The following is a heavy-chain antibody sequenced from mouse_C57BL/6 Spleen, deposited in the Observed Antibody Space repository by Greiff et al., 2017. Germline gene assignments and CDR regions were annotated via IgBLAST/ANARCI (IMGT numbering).Heavy chain of an antibody. Sequence: DVKLQESGPGLVKPSQSLSLTCSVTGYSITSGYYWNWIRQFPGNKLEWMGYISYDGSNNYNPSLKNRISITRDTSKNQFFLKLNSVTTEDTATYYCAGYDYDGGYWGQGTTLTVSS. CDR2: ISYDGSN. CDR3: AGYDYDGGY. V-gene: IGHV3-6*01. D-gene: IGHD2-4*01. J-gene: IGHJ2*01. CDR1: GYSITSGYY.